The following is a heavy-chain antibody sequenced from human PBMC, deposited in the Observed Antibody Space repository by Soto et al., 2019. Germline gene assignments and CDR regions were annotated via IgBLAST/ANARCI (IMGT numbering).Heavy chain of an antibody. D-gene: IGHD7-27*01. J-gene: IGHJ3*02. CDR3: ARKAGDVRTPDAFDI. CDR1: GGSFSGYY. CDR2: INHSGST. Sequence: SETLSLTCAVYGGSFSGYYWSWIRQPPGKGLEWIGEINHSGSTNYNPSLKSRVTISVDTSKNQFSLKLSSVTAADTAVYYCARKAGDVRTPDAFDIWGQGQWSPSPQ. V-gene: IGHV4-34*01.